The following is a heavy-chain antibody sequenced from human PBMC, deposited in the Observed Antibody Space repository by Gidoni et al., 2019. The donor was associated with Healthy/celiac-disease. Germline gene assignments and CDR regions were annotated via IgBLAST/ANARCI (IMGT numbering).Heavy chain of an antibody. Sequence: QVPLPQCGAGLVKPAETLSLTCAVYGGSVSGYYWSWIRQPPGKALEWNGEISHSGSTNYNPSLKSRVTISVDTSKNQFSLKLSSVTAADTAVYYCARGVIAAAGTGWFDPWGQGTLVTVSS. CDR1: GGSVSGYY. CDR2: ISHSGST. J-gene: IGHJ5*02. V-gene: IGHV4-34*01. CDR3: ARGVIAAAGTGWFDP. D-gene: IGHD6-13*01.